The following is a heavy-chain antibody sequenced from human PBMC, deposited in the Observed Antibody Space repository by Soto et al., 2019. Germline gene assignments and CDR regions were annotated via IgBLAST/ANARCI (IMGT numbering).Heavy chain of an antibody. CDR2: TYYRSKWYN. D-gene: IGHD4-17*01. V-gene: IGHV6-1*01. CDR3: ARDSPGYGDYVLFAY. J-gene: IGHJ4*02. Sequence: SQTLSLTCAISGDSVSSNSATWDWIRQPPSRGLEWLGRTYYRSKWYNDYAVSVKSRITINPDTSNNQLSLQLNSVTPDDTAVYYCARDSPGYGDYVLFAYWGQGTLVTVSS. CDR1: GDSVSSNSAT.